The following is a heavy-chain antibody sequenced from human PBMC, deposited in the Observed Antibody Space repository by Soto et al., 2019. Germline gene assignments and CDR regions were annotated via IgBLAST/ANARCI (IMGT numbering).Heavy chain of an antibody. CDR2: ISWNSGSI. CDR3: AKASGPQYGAKAAGAFDI. CDR1: GFTFDDYA. Sequence: GGSLRLSYAASGFTFDDYAMHWVRQAPGKGLEWVSGISWNSGSIGYADSVKGRFTISRDNAKNSLYLQMNSLRAEDTALYYYAKASGPQYGAKAAGAFDIWGQGTMVTVSS. V-gene: IGHV3-9*01. D-gene: IGHD6-13*01. J-gene: IGHJ3*02.